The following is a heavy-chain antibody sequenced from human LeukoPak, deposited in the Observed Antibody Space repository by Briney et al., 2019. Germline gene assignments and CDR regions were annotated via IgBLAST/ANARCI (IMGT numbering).Heavy chain of an antibody. D-gene: IGHD6-25*01. V-gene: IGHV3-30-3*01. CDR1: GFTFSNYV. Sequence: GGSLRLSCAASGFTFSNYVVRWVRQTPGKGLEWVATVSHDGVNTHYADSVKGRFTISRDNSKNTLYLQMNSLRAEDTAVYYCARGTTANEAFDIWGQGTLVTVSS. CDR3: ARGTTANEAFDI. CDR2: VSHDGVNT. J-gene: IGHJ3*02.